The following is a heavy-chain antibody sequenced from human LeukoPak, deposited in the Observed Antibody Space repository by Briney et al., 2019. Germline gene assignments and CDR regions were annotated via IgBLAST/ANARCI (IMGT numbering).Heavy chain of an antibody. CDR1: GGSFSGYY. D-gene: IGHD3-22*01. CDR3: ARVSYYDSSGNRGAFDY. V-gene: IGHV4-34*01. J-gene: IGHJ4*02. Sequence: PSETLSLTCAVYGGSFSGYYWSWIRQPPGKGLEWIGEINHSGSTNYNPSLKSRVTISVDKPKNQFSLKLSSVTAADTAVYYCARVSYYDSSGNRGAFDYWGQGTLVTVSS. CDR2: INHSGST.